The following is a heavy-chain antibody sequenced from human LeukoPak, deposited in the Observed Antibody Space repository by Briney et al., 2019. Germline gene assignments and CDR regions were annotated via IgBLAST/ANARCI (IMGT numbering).Heavy chain of an antibody. CDR3: GGGRGKNSGWYATHDG. V-gene: IGHV1-8*01. D-gene: IGHD6-19*01. CDR2: MNPNSGNT. J-gene: IGHJ4*02. CDR1: GYTFTSYD. Sequence: ASVKVSCKASGYTFTSYDINWVRQATGQGLEWMGWMNPNSGNTGYAQTFQGRVTMTRNTSISTAYMELSSLRSEDTAVYYCGGGRGKNSGWYATHDGGGQGPLVTVS.